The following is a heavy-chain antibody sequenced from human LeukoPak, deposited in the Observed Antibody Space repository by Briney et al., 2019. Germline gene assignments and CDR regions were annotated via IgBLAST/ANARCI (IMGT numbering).Heavy chain of an antibody. D-gene: IGHD2-21*01. CDR3: AREVNDAFDI. V-gene: IGHV3-64*01. CDR2: ISSNGIST. J-gene: IGHJ3*02. CDR1: GFILSHYA. Sequence: PGGSLRLSCAASGFILSHYAMHWVRQAPGKGLEYVSVISSNGISTYYANSVKGRYTISRDNSKNTLYLQMGSLRPDDMAVYYCAREVNDAFDIWGRGTLVTVSS.